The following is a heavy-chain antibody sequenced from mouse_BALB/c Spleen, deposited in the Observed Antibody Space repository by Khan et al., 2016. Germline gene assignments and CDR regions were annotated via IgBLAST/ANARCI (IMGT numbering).Heavy chain of an antibody. CDR2: ISYSGST. CDR1: GYSITSDYA. J-gene: IGHJ1*01. CDR3: ARGRYYGSRGYFDV. D-gene: IGHD1-1*01. Sequence: EVKLLESGPGLVKPSQSLSLTCTVTGYSITSDYAWNWIRQFPGNKLEWMGYISYSGSTSYNPSLKSRISITRDTSKNQFFLQLNSVTTEDTATDYGARGRYYGSRGYFDVWGAGTTVTVSS. V-gene: IGHV3-2*02.